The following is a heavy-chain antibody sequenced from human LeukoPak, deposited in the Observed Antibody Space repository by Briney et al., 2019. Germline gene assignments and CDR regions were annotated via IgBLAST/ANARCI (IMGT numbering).Heavy chain of an antibody. CDR3: ARVRDYSFDI. J-gene: IGHJ3*02. D-gene: IGHD4-17*01. V-gene: IGHV4-4*02. CDR2: INHSGST. CDR1: GGSISSSNW. Sequence: SVTLSLTCAVSGGSISSSNWWSWVRQPPGKGLEWIGEINHSGSTTYNPSLKSRVTISVDTSKNQFSLKLSSVTAADTAVYYCARVRDYSFDIWGQGTMVTVSS.